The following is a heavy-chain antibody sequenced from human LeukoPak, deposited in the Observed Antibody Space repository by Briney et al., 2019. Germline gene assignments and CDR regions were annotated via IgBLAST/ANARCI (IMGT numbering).Heavy chain of an antibody. V-gene: IGHV4-38-2*01. CDR3: ARHTSPNWGSPYYYYMDV. J-gene: IGHJ6*03. CDR1: GYSISSGYY. CDR2: IYHSGST. D-gene: IGHD7-27*01. Sequence: SETLSLXCAVSGYSISSGYYWGWIRQPPGKGLEWIGSIYHSGSTYYNPSLKSRVTISVDTSKNQFSLKLSSVTAADTAVYYCARHTSPNWGSPYYYYMDVWGKGTTVTVSS.